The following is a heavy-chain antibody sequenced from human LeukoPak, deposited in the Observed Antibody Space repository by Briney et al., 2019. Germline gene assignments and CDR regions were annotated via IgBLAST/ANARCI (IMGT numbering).Heavy chain of an antibody. CDR3: AKGGDFWSGYYTDY. J-gene: IGHJ4*02. CDR1: GSTFSSYG. Sequence: GGSRRLSCAAPGSTFSSYGMHWFRQAPAKGLEGGAFIRYDGSNKYYADSVKGRSTISRDNSKNTLYLQMNSLRAEDTAVYYCAKGGDFWSGYYTDYWGQGTLVTVSS. D-gene: IGHD3-3*01. CDR2: IRYDGSNK. V-gene: IGHV3-30*02.